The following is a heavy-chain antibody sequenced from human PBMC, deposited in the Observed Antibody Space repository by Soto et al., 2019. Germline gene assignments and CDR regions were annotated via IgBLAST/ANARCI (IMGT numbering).Heavy chain of an antibody. CDR1: GFTFSSYG. CDR3: AKEGCSGGICYGFDY. D-gene: IGHD2-15*01. V-gene: IGHV3-30*18. CDR2: MSWDGSDE. J-gene: IGHJ4*02. Sequence: QVQLVESGGGVVQPGRSLRLSCAASGFTFSSYGMHWVRQAPGKGLEWVAVMSWDGSDEFYEETVKGRFTVSRDNSRKTVYLQMNSLGAEDTAVYYCAKEGCSGGICYGFDYWGQGTLVTVSS.